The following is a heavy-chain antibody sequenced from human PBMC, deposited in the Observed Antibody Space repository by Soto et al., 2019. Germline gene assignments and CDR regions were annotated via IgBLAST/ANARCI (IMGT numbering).Heavy chain of an antibody. J-gene: IGHJ5*02. CDR1: GDSYSISTYS. CDR3: AGMPYTSGLRFDP. Sequence: SETLSLTCNMSGDSYSISTYSWSWIRQPPGKALQWIGFMYQSGVTSYNPSLASRVSISLDRSNNQCSLKLKSVTAADTAVYFCAGMPYTSGLRFDPWGPGTLVTVSS. CDR2: MYQSGVT. V-gene: IGHV4-30-2*01. D-gene: IGHD6-19*01.